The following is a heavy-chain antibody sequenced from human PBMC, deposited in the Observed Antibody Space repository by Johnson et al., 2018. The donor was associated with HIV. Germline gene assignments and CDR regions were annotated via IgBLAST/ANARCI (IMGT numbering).Heavy chain of an antibody. J-gene: IGHJ3*02. CDR3: ASDPVPAAIRAFDI. Sequence: VQLVGSGGGLVQPGGSLRLSCAASGFTFSSYAMSWVRQAPGKGLEWVSVIYSGGSTYYADSVKGRFTISRDNAKNSLYLQMNSLRAEDTAVYYCASDPVPAAIRAFDIWGQGTMVTVSS. CDR2: IYSGGST. V-gene: IGHV3-66*01. CDR1: GFTFSSYA. D-gene: IGHD2-2*01.